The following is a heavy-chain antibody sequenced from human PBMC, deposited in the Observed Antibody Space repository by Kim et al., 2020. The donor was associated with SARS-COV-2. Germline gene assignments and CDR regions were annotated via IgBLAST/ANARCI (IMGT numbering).Heavy chain of an antibody. J-gene: IGHJ6*02. Sequence: ASVKVSCKASGYTFTSYGISWVRQAPGQGLEWMGWISAYNGNTNYAQKLQGRVTMTTDTSTSTAYMELRSLRSDDTAVYYCAREMGLLWFGESYYYYGMDVWGQGTTVTVSS. V-gene: IGHV1-18*04. CDR3: AREMGLLWFGESYYYYGMDV. CDR1: GYTFTSYG. CDR2: ISAYNGNT. D-gene: IGHD3-10*01.